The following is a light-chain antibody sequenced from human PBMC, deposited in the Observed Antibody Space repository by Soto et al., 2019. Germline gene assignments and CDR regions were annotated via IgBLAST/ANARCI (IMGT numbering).Light chain of an antibody. CDR2: DAS. Sequence: DIQMTHSPSTLSASVGDRVTITCRASQRISSWLAWYQQKAGKAPKLLIYDASSLESGVPSRFSGSGSGTEFTLTISSLQPDDFATYYCQQYDIYSWTFGQGTKVEVK. V-gene: IGKV1-5*01. CDR1: QRISSW. J-gene: IGKJ1*01. CDR3: QQYDIYSWT.